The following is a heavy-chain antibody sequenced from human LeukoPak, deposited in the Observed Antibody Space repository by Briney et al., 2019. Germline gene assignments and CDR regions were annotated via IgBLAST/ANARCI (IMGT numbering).Heavy chain of an antibody. CDR1: GYTFNGYY. CDR2: INPNSGGT. J-gene: IGHJ5*02. CDR3: ARTRSSSWYYWFDP. Sequence: ASVKVSCKASGYTFNGYYMHWVRQAPGQGLEWMGWINPNSGGTNYAQKFQGRVTMTRDTSISTAYMELSSLRSEDMAVYYCARTRSSSWYYWFDPWGQGTLVTVSS. V-gene: IGHV1-2*02. D-gene: IGHD6-13*01.